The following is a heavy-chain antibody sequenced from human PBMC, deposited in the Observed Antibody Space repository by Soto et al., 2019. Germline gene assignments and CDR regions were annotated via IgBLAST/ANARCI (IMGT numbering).Heavy chain of an antibody. Sequence: RSLTCTVSGGSMTSYFWSWIRQPPGKGLEWIGYIYYSGGTNYNPSLKSRVTISVDTSKNRFSLKLTSVTAADTAMYYCARATSGWYVSGFDPWGQGTLVTVSS. CDR2: IYYSGGT. CDR3: ARATSGWYVSGFDP. CDR1: GGSMTSYF. J-gene: IGHJ5*02. D-gene: IGHD6-19*01. V-gene: IGHV4-59*01.